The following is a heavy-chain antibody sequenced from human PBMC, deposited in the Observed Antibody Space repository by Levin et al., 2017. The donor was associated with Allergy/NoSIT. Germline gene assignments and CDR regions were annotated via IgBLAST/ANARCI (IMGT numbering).Heavy chain of an antibody. V-gene: IGHV3-21*01. CDR3: ARSGGNPLEDYGDYSLDY. CDR2: ISSSSSYI. Sequence: KAGGSLRLSCAASGFTFSSYSMNWVRQAPGKGLEWVSSISSSSSYIYYADSVKGRFTISRDNAKNSLYLQMNSLRAEDTAVYYCARSGGNPLEDYGDYSLDYWGQGTLVTVSS. CDR1: GFTFSSYS. J-gene: IGHJ4*02. D-gene: IGHD4-17*01.